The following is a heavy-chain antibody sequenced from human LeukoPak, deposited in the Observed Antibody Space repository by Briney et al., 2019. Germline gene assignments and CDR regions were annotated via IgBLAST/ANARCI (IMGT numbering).Heavy chain of an antibody. J-gene: IGHJ4*02. CDR3: ARAGRPMIGGVTPLEHFDS. CDR2: INAGVGNT. D-gene: IGHD3-10*01. Sequence: ASVKVSCKASGYTFSSYAIHWVRQAPGQGLEWMGWINAGVGNTKYSEKFQDRVTVTRDTPATTAYKELSSLRAEDTAVYYCARAGRPMIGGVTPLEHFDSWGQGTLVTVSP. V-gene: IGHV1-3*01. CDR1: GYTFSSYA.